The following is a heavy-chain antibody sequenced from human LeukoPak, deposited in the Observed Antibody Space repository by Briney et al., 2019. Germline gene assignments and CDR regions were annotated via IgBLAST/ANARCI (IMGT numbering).Heavy chain of an antibody. J-gene: IGHJ4*02. CDR3: VHRHPYSDSSGYYYKAAGYFDS. D-gene: IGHD3-22*01. Sequence: ESGPTLVKPTQTLTLTCTFSGFSLSNTGVGVGWIRQSPGKALEWLALLYWDGHKRYSPSLMSRLAITKDTSKHHEVLSMTNVDPVDTATYYCVHRHPYSDSSGYYYKAAGYFDSWGQGTLVTVSS. CDR1: GFSLSNTGVG. CDR2: LYWDGHK. V-gene: IGHV2-5*02.